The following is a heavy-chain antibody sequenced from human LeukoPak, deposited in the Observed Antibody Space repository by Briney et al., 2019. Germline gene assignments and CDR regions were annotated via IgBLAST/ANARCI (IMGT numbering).Heavy chain of an antibody. Sequence: GRSLRLSCAASGFTFSSYAVHWVRQAPGKGLEWVAVISYDGSNKYYADSVKGRFTISRDNSKNTLYLQMNSLRAEDTAVYYCATGYSSTGYYFDYWGQGTLVTVSS. CDR2: ISYDGSNK. CDR3: ATGYSSTGYYFDY. V-gene: IGHV3-30-3*01. D-gene: IGHD6-13*01. CDR1: GFTFSSYA. J-gene: IGHJ4*02.